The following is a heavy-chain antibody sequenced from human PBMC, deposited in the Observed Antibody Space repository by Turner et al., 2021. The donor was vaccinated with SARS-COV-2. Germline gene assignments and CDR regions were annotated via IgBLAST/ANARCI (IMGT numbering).Heavy chain of an antibody. J-gene: IGHJ6*02. CDR1: VGSISSSSYY. CDR2: IYYSGST. CDR3: AGEVVVLTTTHYGMDV. V-gene: IGHV4-39*01. Sequence: QLQLQDSGPGLVKPSETLSLTCTVSVGSISSSSYYWGWIRQPPGKGLEWIGSIYYSGSTYYNTSLKSRVTISVDTSKNQFSLKLSSVTAAETAVYYCAGEVVVLTTTHYGMDVWGQGTTVTVSS. D-gene: IGHD1-26*01.